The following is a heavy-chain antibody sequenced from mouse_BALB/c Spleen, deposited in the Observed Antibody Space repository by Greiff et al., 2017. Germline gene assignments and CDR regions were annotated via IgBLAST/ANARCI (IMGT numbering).Heavy chain of an antibody. V-gene: IGHV5-6*01. CDR1: GFTFSSYG. J-gene: IGHJ2*01. CDR3: ARGDSMMVTGDYFDY. CDR2: ISSGGSYT. D-gene: IGHD2-3*01. Sequence: EVQRVESGGDLVKPGGSLKLSCAASGFTFSSYGMSWVRQTPDKRLEWVATISSGGSYTYYPDSVKGRFTISRDNAKNTLYLQMSSLKSEDTAMYYCARGDSMMVTGDYFDYWGQGTTLTVSS.